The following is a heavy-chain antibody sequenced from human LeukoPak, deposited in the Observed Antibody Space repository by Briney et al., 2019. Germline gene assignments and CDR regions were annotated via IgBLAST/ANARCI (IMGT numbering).Heavy chain of an antibody. J-gene: IGHJ3*02. CDR1: GGSFSGYY. D-gene: IGHD3-9*01. CDR3: AKGIGHAAILTGSDAFDI. Sequence: SETLSLTCAVYGGSFSGYYWSWIRPPPGKGLEWIGEINHSGSTNYNPSLKSRVTISVDTSKNQFSLKLSSVTAADTAVYYCAKGIGHAAILTGSDAFDIWGQGTMVTVSS. V-gene: IGHV4-34*01. CDR2: INHSGST.